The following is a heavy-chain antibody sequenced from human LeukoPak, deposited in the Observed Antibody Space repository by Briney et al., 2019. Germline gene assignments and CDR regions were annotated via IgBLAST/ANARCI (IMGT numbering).Heavy chain of an antibody. CDR2: INTYNGNT. D-gene: IGHD3-9*01. Sequence: ASVKVSFKASGYSITNYGITWVRQAPGQGLEWVGWINTYNGNTNYVQKFQGRVTMTTDTSRGTAYMELRSLRSDDTAVYYCARIGHYDILTGYSTYYGMDVWGQRTTLTVPS. CDR1: GYSITNYG. J-gene: IGHJ6*02. CDR3: ARIGHYDILTGYSTYYGMDV. V-gene: IGHV1-18*01.